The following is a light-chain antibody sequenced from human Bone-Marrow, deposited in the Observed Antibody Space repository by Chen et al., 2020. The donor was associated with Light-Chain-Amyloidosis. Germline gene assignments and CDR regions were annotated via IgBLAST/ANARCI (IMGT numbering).Light chain of an antibody. J-gene: IGLJ1*01. V-gene: IGLV2-14*01. Sequence: QSALTQPASVSGSPGQSITISCTGTSSDVGGYNHVSWYQHHPGKAPKLMIYEVSNRPSGIANRFSGSKYGNTASLSISGLQAEDDADYYCSSYTSSVSYVFGSGTKVTVL. CDR2: EVS. CDR3: SSYTSSVSYV. CDR1: SSDVGGYNH.